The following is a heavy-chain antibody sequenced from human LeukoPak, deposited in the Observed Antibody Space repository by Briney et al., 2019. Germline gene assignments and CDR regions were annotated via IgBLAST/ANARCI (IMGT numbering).Heavy chain of an antibody. Sequence: SETLSLTCTVSGGSISSYYWSWIRQPPGKGLEWIGYIYYSGSTNYNPSLKSRVTISVDTSKNQFSLKLSSVTAADTAVYYCARDFRQLWLRTFDYWGQGTLVTVSS. D-gene: IGHD5-18*01. CDR3: ARDFRQLWLRTFDY. CDR2: IYYSGST. J-gene: IGHJ4*02. V-gene: IGHV4-59*01. CDR1: GGSISSYY.